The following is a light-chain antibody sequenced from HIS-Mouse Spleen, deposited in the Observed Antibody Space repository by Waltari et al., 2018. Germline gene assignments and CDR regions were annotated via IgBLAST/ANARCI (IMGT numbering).Light chain of an antibody. J-gene: IGLJ2*01. V-gene: IGLV3-10*01. CDR2: EES. Sequence: SYELTQPPSVSVCPGQTARSTCSVDTLPQKYAYWYQQKTGQAPGPAINEESKRPSGSPERFSGASSGTMATLTISGAQVEDEADYYCYSTDSSGNHRVFGGGTKLTVL. CDR3: YSTDSSGNHRV. CDR1: TLPQKY.